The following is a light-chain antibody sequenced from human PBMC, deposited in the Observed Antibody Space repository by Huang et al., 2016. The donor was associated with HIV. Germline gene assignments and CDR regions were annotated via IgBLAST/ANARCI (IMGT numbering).Light chain of an antibody. CDR2: GAS. V-gene: IGKV3-15*01. J-gene: IGKJ2*01. Sequence: EIVMTQSPATLSVSPGESATLSCRASQSVSTNLACYQQKPGQAPRVLIYGASTRATGIPARFSGSGSGTEFTLTISSLQSEDFAVYYCQQYNNWPPDYTFGQGTKLEIK. CDR3: QQYNNWPPDYT. CDR1: QSVSTN.